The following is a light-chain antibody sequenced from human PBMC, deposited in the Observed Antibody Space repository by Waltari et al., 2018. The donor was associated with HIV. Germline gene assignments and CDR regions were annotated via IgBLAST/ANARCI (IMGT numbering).Light chain of an antibody. Sequence: SYKLTQPLSVSVALGQTAIITCAGIKLGNKDIKWYQVKPGQAPVLVIYRERNRPSGMSERVSGSSSGDTATMTSSRAQVDDEADYYCQVWDTSSVIFGTGTTVTVL. V-gene: IGLV3-9*01. CDR1: KLGNKD. J-gene: IGLJ1*01. CDR3: QVWDTSSVI. CDR2: RER.